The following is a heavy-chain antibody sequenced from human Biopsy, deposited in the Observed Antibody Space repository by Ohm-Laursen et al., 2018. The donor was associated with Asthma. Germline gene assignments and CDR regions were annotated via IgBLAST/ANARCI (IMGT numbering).Heavy chain of an antibody. D-gene: IGHD3-10*01. CDR2: ISVYNGNT. Sequence: GSSVKVSCKASGYTFNSAGITWARQAPGQGIECMGWISVYNGNTKVAQKLQDRVTMITDTSTSTAYMELRSLRSDDTAVYFCARAVDYSHYYGIDVWGQGTTVTVS. V-gene: IGHV1-18*01. CDR1: GYTFNSAG. J-gene: IGHJ6*02. CDR3: ARAVDYSHYYGIDV.